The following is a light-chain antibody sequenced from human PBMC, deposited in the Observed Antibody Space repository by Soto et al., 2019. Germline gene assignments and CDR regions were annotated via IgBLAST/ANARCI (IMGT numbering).Light chain of an antibody. V-gene: IGKV1-27*01. CDR3: QEYYSPAFT. CDR1: QGISSS. Sequence: DIQMTQSPSSLSASVGDRVTITCRASQGISSSLAWYQHKPGKVPELLIYAASTLHSGVPSRFSGSGSGTDFTLSMSRLQPEDVANYYCQEYYSPAFTFGPGTKVNFK. J-gene: IGKJ3*01. CDR2: AAS.